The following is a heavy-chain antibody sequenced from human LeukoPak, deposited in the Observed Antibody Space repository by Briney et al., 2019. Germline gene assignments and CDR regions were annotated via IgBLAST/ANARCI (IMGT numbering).Heavy chain of an antibody. D-gene: IGHD3-22*01. CDR2: ISAYNGNT. V-gene: IGHV1-18*01. J-gene: IGHJ4*02. CDR1: GYTFTSCG. CDR3: ARAYDSSGYYQYFDY. Sequence: ASVKVSCKASGYTFTSCGISWVRQAPGQGLEWMGWISAYNGNTNYAQKLQGRVTMTTDTSTSTAYMELRSLRSDDTAVYYCARAYDSSGYYQYFDYWGQGTLVTVSS.